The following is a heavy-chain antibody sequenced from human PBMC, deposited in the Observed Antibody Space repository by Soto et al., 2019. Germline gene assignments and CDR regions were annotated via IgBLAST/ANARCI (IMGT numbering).Heavy chain of an antibody. Sequence: PSEPLSLTCSVSGDSVSRYYWSWIRQPPGKGLKWIGYVYYDGSTNYNPSLETRVTISIDTSKNQVSLKLNSVTAADTAVDHCARGRRSPTVYYGLDVWGQGTTVTVSS. CDR3: ARGRRSPTVYYGLDV. D-gene: IGHD1-26*01. CDR1: GDSVSRYY. J-gene: IGHJ6*02. CDR2: VYYDGST. V-gene: IGHV4-59*02.